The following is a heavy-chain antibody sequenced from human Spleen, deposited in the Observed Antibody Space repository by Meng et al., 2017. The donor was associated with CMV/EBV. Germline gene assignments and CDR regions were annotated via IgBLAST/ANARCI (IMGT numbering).Heavy chain of an antibody. Sequence: KASGHTFTDYYIHWVRQAPGQGLEWMGWINPNSGATNYVQKFQGRFTMTRDTSISTAYMDLTRLTPDDTALYFCARVTFHSTGYPLDYWGQGTLVTVSS. V-gene: IGHV1-2*02. J-gene: IGHJ4*02. CDR1: GHTFTDYY. D-gene: IGHD3-22*01. CDR3: ARVTFHSTGYPLDY. CDR2: INPNSGAT.